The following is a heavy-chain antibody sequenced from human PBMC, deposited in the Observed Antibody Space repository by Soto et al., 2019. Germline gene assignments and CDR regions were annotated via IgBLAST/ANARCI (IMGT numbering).Heavy chain of an antibody. V-gene: IGHV4-61*01. J-gene: IGHJ4*02. CDR3: ARDPYLSGRGY. CDR1: GGSVSSGSYY. Sequence: QVQLQESGPGLVKPSETLSLTCTVSGGSVSSGSYYCSGIRQPPGKGLEWIGYIYCSGSTNYNPPRTSRVTISVDTSKSQFSLKLSSVTAADTAVYYCARDPYLSGRGYWGQGTLVTVSA. D-gene: IGHD5-12*01. CDR2: IYCSGST.